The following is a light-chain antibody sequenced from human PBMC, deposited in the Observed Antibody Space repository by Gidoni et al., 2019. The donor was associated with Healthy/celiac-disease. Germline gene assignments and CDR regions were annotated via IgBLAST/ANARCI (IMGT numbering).Light chain of an antibody. Sequence: DIVITQSPYSLAVSLGDRATINCKSSQSVLYSSNNKNYLAWYQQKPGQPPKLLIYWASTRESGVPDRFSGSGSGTDLTLTISSLQAEDVAVYYCQQYYSTPLTFGGGTKVEIK. CDR1: QSVLYSSNNKNY. CDR2: WAS. V-gene: IGKV4-1*01. J-gene: IGKJ4*01. CDR3: QQYYSTPLT.